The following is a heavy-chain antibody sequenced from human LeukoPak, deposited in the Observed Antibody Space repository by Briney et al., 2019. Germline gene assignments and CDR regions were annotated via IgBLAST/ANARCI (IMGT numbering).Heavy chain of an antibody. D-gene: IGHD2-21*02. CDR2: IYYSGST. Sequence: SETLSLTCTVSGGSISSYYWSWIRQPPGKGLEWIGYIYYSGSTNYNPPLKSRVTISVDTSKNQFSLKLSSVTAADTAVYYCARHVAMGGGDCFFDPWGQGTLVTVSS. J-gene: IGHJ5*02. CDR3: ARHVAMGGGDCFFDP. CDR1: GGSISSYY. V-gene: IGHV4-59*08.